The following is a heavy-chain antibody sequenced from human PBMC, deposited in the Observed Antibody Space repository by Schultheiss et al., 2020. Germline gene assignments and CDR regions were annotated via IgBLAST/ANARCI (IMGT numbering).Heavy chain of an antibody. Sequence: SETLSLTCTVSGGSISSSSYYWGWIRQPPGKGLEWIGSIYYSGSTNYNPSLKSRVTISVDTSKNQFSLKLSSVTAADTAVYYCARDSGTAMAYYYYYYGMDVWGQGTTVTVSS. J-gene: IGHJ6*02. V-gene: IGHV4-39*07. CDR2: IYYSGST. CDR1: GGSISSSSYY. D-gene: IGHD5-18*01. CDR3: ARDSGTAMAYYYYYYGMDV.